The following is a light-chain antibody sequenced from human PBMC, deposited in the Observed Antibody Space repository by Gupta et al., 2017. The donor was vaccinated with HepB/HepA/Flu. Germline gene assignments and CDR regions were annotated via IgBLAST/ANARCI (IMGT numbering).Light chain of an antibody. Sequence: DIVLTQSPATLSLSPGDRATLSCRASQSVRSYLAWFQQKPGQEPRILIYDTSNRATGIAARFSGSGAGTDFTLTISSREPEDFAVYYCQQRSDWPLLFTFGPGTKVDIK. CDR3: QQRSDWPLLFT. J-gene: IGKJ3*01. V-gene: IGKV3-11*01. CDR2: DTS. CDR1: QSVRSY.